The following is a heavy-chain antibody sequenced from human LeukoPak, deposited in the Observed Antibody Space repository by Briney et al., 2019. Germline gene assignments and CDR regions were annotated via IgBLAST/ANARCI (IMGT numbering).Heavy chain of an antibody. Sequence: GASVKLSFTASGAPFTNYAISWGRHAPGQGLEWMGGFLPFLGAPNYSHKFQERRAITSDESTTTPYILLSSPTSADTAAFYCARENGQGYNSELWGQGTLVTVSS. V-gene: IGHV1-69*13. CDR1: GAPFTNYA. CDR2: FLPFLGAP. D-gene: IGHD5-24*01. J-gene: IGHJ4*02. CDR3: ARENGQGYNSEL.